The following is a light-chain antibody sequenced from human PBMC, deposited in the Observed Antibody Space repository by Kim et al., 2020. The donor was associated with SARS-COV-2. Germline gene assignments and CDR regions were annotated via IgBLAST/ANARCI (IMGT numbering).Light chain of an antibody. CDR3: QQYGSSSWT. CDR2: GAS. Sequence: SAGERATLSSRASQSVSSSYLAWYQQKPGQAPRLLIYGASSRATGIPDRFSGSGSGTDFTLTISRLEPEDFAVYYCQQYGSSSWTFGQGTKVEIK. V-gene: IGKV3-20*01. J-gene: IGKJ1*01. CDR1: QSVSSSY.